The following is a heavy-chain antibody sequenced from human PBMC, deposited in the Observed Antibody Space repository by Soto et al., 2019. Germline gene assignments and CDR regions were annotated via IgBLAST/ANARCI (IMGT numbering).Heavy chain of an antibody. D-gene: IGHD4-17*01. CDR2: IKQDGSEK. Sequence: GGSLRLSCAASGFTFSSYWMSWVRQAPGKGLEWVANIKQDGSEKYYVDSVKGRFTISRDNAKNSLYLQMNSLRAEDTAVYYCARDDYGDYGSFDPWGQGTLVTVSS. CDR3: ARDDYGDYGSFDP. CDR1: GFTFSSYW. V-gene: IGHV3-7*03. J-gene: IGHJ5*02.